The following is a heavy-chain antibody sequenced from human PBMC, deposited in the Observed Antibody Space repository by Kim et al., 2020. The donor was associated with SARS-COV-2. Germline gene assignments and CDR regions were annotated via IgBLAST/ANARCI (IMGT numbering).Heavy chain of an antibody. Sequence: ASVKVSCKASGYTFTSYAIHWVRQAPGQRLEWMGWINAGNGYTKYSQNFQDRVTITRDTSANTAYMELSSLTSEDTAVYYCARGGATAILGRSDYWGQGTLVTVSS. J-gene: IGHJ4*02. CDR3: ARGGATAILGRSDY. V-gene: IGHV1-3*01. CDR2: INAGNGYT. D-gene: IGHD1-26*01. CDR1: GYTFTSYA.